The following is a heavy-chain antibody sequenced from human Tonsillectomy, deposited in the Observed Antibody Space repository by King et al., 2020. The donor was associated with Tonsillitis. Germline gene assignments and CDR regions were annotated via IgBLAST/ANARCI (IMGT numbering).Heavy chain of an antibody. CDR2: IPYDGSNK. CDR3: ANEIAAAGDSYYSYGMDV. D-gene: IGHD6-13*01. J-gene: IGHJ6*02. CDR1: GFSFRNYG. V-gene: IGHV3-30*18. Sequence: VQLVESGGGVVQPGRSLRLSCAASGFSFRNYGIHWVRQAPGKGLEWVAIIPYDGSNKYYADSVKGRFTVSRDNSKNTLYLQMNSLRVEDTAVYYCANEIAAAGDSYYSYGMDVWGQGTAVTVSS.